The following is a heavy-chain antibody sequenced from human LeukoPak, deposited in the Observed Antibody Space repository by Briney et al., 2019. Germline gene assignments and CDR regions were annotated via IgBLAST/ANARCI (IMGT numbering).Heavy chain of an antibody. CDR3: ARDGAVTNGRYFDY. J-gene: IGHJ4*02. D-gene: IGHD4-17*01. V-gene: IGHV3-21*01. CDR1: GFTFSSYS. CDR2: ISSSSSYI. Sequence: GGSLRLSCAASGFTFSSYSMNWVRQAPGKGLEWVSSISSSSSYIYYGDSVKGRFTISRDNAKNSLYLQMNSLRAEDTAVYYCARDGAVTNGRYFDYWGQGTLVTVSS.